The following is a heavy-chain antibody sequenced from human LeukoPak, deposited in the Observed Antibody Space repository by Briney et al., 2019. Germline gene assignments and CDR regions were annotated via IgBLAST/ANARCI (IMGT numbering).Heavy chain of an antibody. Sequence: GGSLRLSCAASGFTVSSNYMSWVRQAPGKGLEWVSVIYSGGSTYYADSVKGRFTIPRDNSKNTLYLQMNSLRAEDTAVYYCARDPAEEWLRWTALDIWGQGTKVTVSS. CDR2: IYSGGST. CDR3: ARDPAEEWLRWTALDI. J-gene: IGHJ3*02. CDR1: GFTVSSNY. V-gene: IGHV3-66*01. D-gene: IGHD5-12*01.